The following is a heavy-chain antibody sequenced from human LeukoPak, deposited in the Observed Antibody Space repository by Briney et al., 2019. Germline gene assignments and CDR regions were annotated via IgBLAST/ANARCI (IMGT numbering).Heavy chain of an antibody. CDR3: ARSREGSGYLVY. CDR2: INAGNGNT. Sequence: ASVKASCKASGYTFTSYAMHWVRQAPGQRLEWMGWINAGNGNTKYSQKFQGRVTITRDTSASTAYMELSSLRSEDTAVYYCARSREGSGYLVYWGQGTLVTVSS. D-gene: IGHD3-22*01. V-gene: IGHV1-3*01. CDR1: GYTFTSYA. J-gene: IGHJ4*02.